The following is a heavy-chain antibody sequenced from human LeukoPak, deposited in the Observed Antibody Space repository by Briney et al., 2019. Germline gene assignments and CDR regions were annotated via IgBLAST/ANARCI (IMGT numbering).Heavy chain of an antibody. V-gene: IGHV4-61*02. Sequence: SETLSLTCTVSGGSIRSGSCYWSWIRQPAGKGLEWLGRIYTSGSTNYNPSLKSRVTISVDTSKNQFSLKLSSVTAADTAVYYCARDGWYRWFDPWGQGTLVTVSS. CDR3: ARDGWYRWFDP. CDR2: IYTSGST. J-gene: IGHJ5*02. CDR1: GGSIRSGSCY. D-gene: IGHD6-19*01.